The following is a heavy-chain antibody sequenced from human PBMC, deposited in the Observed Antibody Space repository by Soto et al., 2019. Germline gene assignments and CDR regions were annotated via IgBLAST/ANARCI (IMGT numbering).Heavy chain of an antibody. CDR3: ARGFTPGIYYYFDY. CDR1: GYTFTGYN. D-gene: IGHD1-26*01. J-gene: IGHJ4*02. V-gene: IGHV1-2*04. Sequence: QVQLVQSGAEVKKPGASVKVSCKASGYTFTGYNMHWVRQAPGQGLEWMGWINPRSGGTNYAQKFQGWVTMTRDTSISTAYMELSRLTSDDTAVYYCARGFTPGIYYYFDYWGQGTLVTVSS. CDR2: INPRSGGT.